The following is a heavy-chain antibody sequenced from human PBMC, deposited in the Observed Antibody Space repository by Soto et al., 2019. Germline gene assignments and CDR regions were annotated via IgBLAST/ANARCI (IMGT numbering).Heavy chain of an antibody. CDR2: IYYNGNT. CDR1: GGSISNHY. J-gene: IGHJ4*02. D-gene: IGHD7-27*01. V-gene: IGHV4-59*11. CDR3: TRANWYSEY. Sequence: QVQLQESGPGLVKPSETLSLTCTVSGGSISNHYWSWIRQPPRKGLEWIGYIYYNGNTNYNHSLNSRVTMAVDTAKNQISLKLSSVTAADTAVYYCTRANWYSEYWGQGTLVTVSS.